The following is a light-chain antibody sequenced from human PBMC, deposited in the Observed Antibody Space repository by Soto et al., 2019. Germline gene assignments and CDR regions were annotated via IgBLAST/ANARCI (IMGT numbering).Light chain of an antibody. Sequence: QSVLTQPPSASGTPGQRVTISCSGSNSNIGSNTVNWYQQLPGTAPKLLIFSNNQRPSGVPDRFSASKSGTSASLAISGLQSEDEADYYCAAWDDSLNGSVFGTGTKLTVL. J-gene: IGLJ1*01. CDR2: SNN. CDR1: NSNIGSNT. V-gene: IGLV1-44*01. CDR3: AAWDDSLNGSV.